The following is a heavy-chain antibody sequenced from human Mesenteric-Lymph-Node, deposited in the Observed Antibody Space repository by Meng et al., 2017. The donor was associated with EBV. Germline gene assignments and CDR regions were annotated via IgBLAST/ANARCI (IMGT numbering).Heavy chain of an antibody. V-gene: IGHV1-46*01. D-gene: IGHD3-22*01. CDR1: GYPFTRYY. Sequence: QVQLLQSGAEVKNPGASVQVSCKTSGYPFTRYYMHWIPQAPGQGLEWMGHISPGGGSTYYAGKFQGRISMTADTSTNTVYMELRSLRSEDTAVYYCARDWDYDSSGGWFDPWGQGTLVTVSS. CDR2: ISPGGGST. CDR3: ARDWDYDSSGGWFDP. J-gene: IGHJ5*02.